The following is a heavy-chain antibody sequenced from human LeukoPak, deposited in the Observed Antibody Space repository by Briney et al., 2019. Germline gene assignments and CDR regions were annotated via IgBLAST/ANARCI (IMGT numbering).Heavy chain of an antibody. CDR2: TSSSDAGT. V-gene: IGHV3-23*01. Sequence: GGSLRLSCAVSGFPLSSYAMSWVRQAPGKGLEWVSATSSSDAGTYYADSVRGRFTISRDNAKNSLDLQMNSLRAEDTAVYYCARDTLGEGEDANYAVYYFDYWGQGTPVTVSS. J-gene: IGHJ4*02. CDR1: GFPLSSYA. CDR3: ARDTLGEGEDANYAVYYFDY. D-gene: IGHD4/OR15-4a*01.